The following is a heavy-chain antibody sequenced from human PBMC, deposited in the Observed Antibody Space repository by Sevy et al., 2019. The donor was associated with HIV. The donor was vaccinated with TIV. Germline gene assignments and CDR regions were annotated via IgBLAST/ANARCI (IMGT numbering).Heavy chain of an antibody. CDR1: GFTSGDYI. V-gene: IGHV3-49*04. CDR3: TRTSYYYDSGSYYGMGV. D-gene: IGHD3-10*01. J-gene: IGHJ6*02. CDR2: IRSKTYGGTT. Sequence: GGSLRLSCTPSGFTSGDYILTWVRQTPGKGLEWVGFIRSKTYGGTTEYAASVKGRFTISRDDSKNVAYLRMNSLKTEDTAVYYCTRTSYYYDSGSYYGMGVWGQGTTVTVSS.